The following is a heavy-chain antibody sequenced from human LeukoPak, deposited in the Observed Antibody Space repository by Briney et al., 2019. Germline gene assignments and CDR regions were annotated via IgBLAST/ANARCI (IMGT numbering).Heavy chain of an antibody. CDR3: ARAGAFGTFDY. J-gene: IGHJ4*02. Sequence: SETLSLTCTVSGGSINSGNHYWSWIRQPAGKGLEWIGRINTSGSTNYNPSLKSRVTMSADTSKNQLSLKLSSVTAADTAVYFCARAGAFGTFDYWGQGTLVTFSS. V-gene: IGHV4-61*02. CDR1: GGSINSGNHY. D-gene: IGHD3-10*01. CDR2: INTSGST.